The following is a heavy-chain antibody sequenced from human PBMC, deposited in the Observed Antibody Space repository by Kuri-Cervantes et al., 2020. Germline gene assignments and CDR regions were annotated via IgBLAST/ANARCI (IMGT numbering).Heavy chain of an antibody. CDR3: AIDYDSSGEGIDY. D-gene: IGHD3-22*01. CDR2: INPNSGGT. V-gene: IGHV1-2*02. J-gene: IGHJ4*02. Sequence: GGSLRLSCKASGYTFTGYYMHWVRQAPGQGLEWMGWINPNSGGTNYAQKLQGRVTMTTDTSTSTAYMDLRSLRSDDTAVYYCAIDYDSSGEGIDYWGQGTLVTVSS. CDR1: GYTFTGYY.